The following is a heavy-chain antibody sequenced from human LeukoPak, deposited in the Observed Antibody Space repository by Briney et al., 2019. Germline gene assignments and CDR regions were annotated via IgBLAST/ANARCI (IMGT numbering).Heavy chain of an antibody. D-gene: IGHD3-10*01. CDR2: ISYDGSNK. CDR3: AKDSVWFGEYTEYYFDY. V-gene: IGHV3-30*04. CDR1: GFSFSSHT. Sequence: GGSLRLSCVASGFSFSSHTMHWVRQAPGKGLDWVAVISYDGSNKYYADSVKGRFTISRDKSKNTLYLQMNSLRAEDTAVYYCAKDSVWFGEYTEYYFDYWGQGTLVTVSS. J-gene: IGHJ4*02.